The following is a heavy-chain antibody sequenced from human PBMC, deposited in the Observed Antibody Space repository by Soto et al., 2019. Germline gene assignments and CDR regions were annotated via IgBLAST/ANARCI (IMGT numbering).Heavy chain of an antibody. J-gene: IGHJ6*02. Sequence: GASVKVSCKASGDSVSNDYLHWVRQAPGQGFEWLGLISPFGGATAYAQRFKGRVTVTMDKSSTTFYLELSSLRSDDTAAYYCAKGRGGKTVANFGMDVWGQGVTVTVSS. D-gene: IGHD3-16*01. CDR3: AKGRGGKTVANFGMDV. CDR1: GDSVSNDY. CDR2: ISPFGGAT. V-gene: IGHV1-46*01.